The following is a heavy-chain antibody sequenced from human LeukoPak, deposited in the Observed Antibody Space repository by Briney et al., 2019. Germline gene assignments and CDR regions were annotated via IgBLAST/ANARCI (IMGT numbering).Heavy chain of an antibody. CDR3: ARDFRYRDSSGYYSFDY. V-gene: IGHV3-48*02. D-gene: IGHD3-22*01. Sequence: PGGSLRLSCAASGFTFTIYGMNWLRQAPGKGLEWVSYLSGSSDSIYYAESVKGRFTISRDNARNSLYLQMNSLRDEDTAVYYCARDFRYRDSSGYYSFDYWGQGTLVTVSS. J-gene: IGHJ4*02. CDR2: LSGSSDSI. CDR1: GFTFTIYG.